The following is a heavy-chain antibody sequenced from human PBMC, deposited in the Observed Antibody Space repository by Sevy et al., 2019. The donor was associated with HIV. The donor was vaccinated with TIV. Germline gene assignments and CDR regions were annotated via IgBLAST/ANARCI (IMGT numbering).Heavy chain of an antibody. V-gene: IGHV3-21*01. CDR3: ARAKDGYNKD. J-gene: IGHJ4*02. CDR2: ISSSSYI. Sequence: GGSLRLSCAASGFTFSSYSMNWVRQAPGKGLEWVSSISSSSYIYYADSVKGRFTIPRDNAKNSLYLQMNSLRAEDTAVYYCARAKDGYNKDWGQGTLVTVSS. D-gene: IGHD5-12*01. CDR1: GFTFSSYS.